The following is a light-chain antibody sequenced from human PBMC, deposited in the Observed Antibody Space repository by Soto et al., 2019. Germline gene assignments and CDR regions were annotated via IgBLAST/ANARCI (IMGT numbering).Light chain of an antibody. J-gene: IGLJ1*01. CDR3: NSFRVSHLYV. Sequence: QSVLGQPASVSGSPGQTITISCTGTSSDVGGYNAVSRYQHHPGKAPKLIIYEVTHRPSGVSDRFSASKSGNTASLTISGLQAEDEADYYCNSFRVSHLYVFGTGTKVTVL. CDR1: SSDVGGYNA. CDR2: EVT. V-gene: IGLV2-14*01.